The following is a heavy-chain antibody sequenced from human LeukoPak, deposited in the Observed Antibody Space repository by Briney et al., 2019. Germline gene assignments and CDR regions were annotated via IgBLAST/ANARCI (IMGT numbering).Heavy chain of an antibody. V-gene: IGHV3-21*01. D-gene: IGHD3-10*01. CDR3: ARDPITMVRGSFDY. J-gene: IGHJ4*02. CDR2: ISSSGSYI. Sequence: GGSLRLSCAASGFTFSSYSMNWVRQAPGKGLEWVSSISSSGSYIYCADSVKGRFTISRDNAKNSLYLQMNSLRAEDTAVYYCARDPITMVRGSFDYWGQGTLVTVSS. CDR1: GFTFSSYS.